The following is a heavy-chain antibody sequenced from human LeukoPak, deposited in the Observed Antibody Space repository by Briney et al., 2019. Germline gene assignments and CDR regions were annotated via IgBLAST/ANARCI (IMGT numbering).Heavy chain of an antibody. CDR1: GFTFSIYG. CDR2: ISGSGDNT. J-gene: IGHJ4*02. D-gene: IGHD6-19*01. Sequence: GGSLRLSCAASGFTFSIYGMSWVRQAPGKGLEWVSAISGSGDNTYYADSVKGRFTISRDNSKNTLYLQMNILRAEDTAVYYCAKRHSSGTHRAFDYWGQGTLVTVSS. CDR3: AKRHSSGTHRAFDY. V-gene: IGHV3-23*01.